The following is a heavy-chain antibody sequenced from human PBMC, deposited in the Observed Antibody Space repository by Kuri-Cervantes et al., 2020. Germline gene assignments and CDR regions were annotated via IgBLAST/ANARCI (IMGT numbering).Heavy chain of an antibody. J-gene: IGHJ6*03. CDR3: ARAEVPAAIELSYYYYYMDV. Sequence: GGSLRLSCAASGFTFSDYYMSWIRQAPGEGLEWVSYISSSGSTIYYADSVKGRFTISRDNAKNSLYLQMNSLRAEDTAVYYCARAEVPAAIELSYYYYYMDVWGKGTTVTVSS. D-gene: IGHD2-2*01. V-gene: IGHV3-11*01. CDR2: ISSSGSTI. CDR1: GFTFSDYY.